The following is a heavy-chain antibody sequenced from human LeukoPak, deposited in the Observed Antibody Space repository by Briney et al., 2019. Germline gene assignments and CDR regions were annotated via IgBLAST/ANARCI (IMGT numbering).Heavy chain of an antibody. D-gene: IGHD2-2*01. CDR2: INPGGGST. CDR1: GYTFTSYY. J-gene: IGHJ5*02. Sequence: ASVKVSCKASGYTFTSYYMHWVRQAPGQGLEWMGIINPGGGSTSYAQKFQGRVTMTRDTSTSTVYMEMSSLRSEDTAVHYCARDDRSPLVPAATYNWFDPWGQGTLVTVSS. V-gene: IGHV1-46*01. CDR3: ARDDRSPLVPAATYNWFDP.